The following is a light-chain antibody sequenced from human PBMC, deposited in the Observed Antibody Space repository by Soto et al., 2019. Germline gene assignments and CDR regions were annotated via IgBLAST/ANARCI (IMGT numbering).Light chain of an antibody. J-gene: IGKJ1*01. CDR3: QQYGSSTWT. CDR1: QSVSSSY. Sequence: EILLTQARATLSLSSAERAILSCTASQSVSSSYLAWYQQNPGQAPRLLTYGASSRATGIPDRFSGSGSGTDFTLTISRLEPEDFAVYYCQQYGSSTWTFGQGTKVDIK. CDR2: GAS. V-gene: IGKV3-20*01.